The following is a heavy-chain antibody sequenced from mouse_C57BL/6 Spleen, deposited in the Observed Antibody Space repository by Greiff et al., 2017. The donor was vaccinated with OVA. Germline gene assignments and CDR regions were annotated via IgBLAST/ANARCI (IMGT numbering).Heavy chain of an antibody. CDR2: IRNKANGYTT. CDR3: ARYSYGSRNWYFDV. Sequence: EVQVVESGGGLVQPGGSLSLSCAASGFTFTDYYMSWVRQPPGKALEWLGFIRNKANGYTTEYSASVKGRFTISRDNSQSILYLQMNALRAEDSATYYCARYSYGSRNWYFDVWGTGTTVTVSS. J-gene: IGHJ1*03. D-gene: IGHD1-1*01. V-gene: IGHV7-3*01. CDR1: GFTFTDYY.